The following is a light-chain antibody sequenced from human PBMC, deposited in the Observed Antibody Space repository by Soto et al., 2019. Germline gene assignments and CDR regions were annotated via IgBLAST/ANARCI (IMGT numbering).Light chain of an antibody. CDR3: QQSYSIPQT. CDR1: QSVSSY. J-gene: IGKJ2*01. Sequence: DIQMTQSPSSLSASVGDRVTITCRASQSVSSYLNWYQQKPGKAPNLLIYAASSLQSGLPSRFSASGSGTGFTLTISSLQPEDFANYFCQQSYSIPQTFGQGTKLEIK. V-gene: IGKV1-39*01. CDR2: AAS.